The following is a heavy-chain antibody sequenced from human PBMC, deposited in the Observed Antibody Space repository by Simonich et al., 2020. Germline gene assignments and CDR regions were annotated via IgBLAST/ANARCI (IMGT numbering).Heavy chain of an antibody. CDR2: IYYSGRT. Sequence: QVQLQESGPGLVKPSETLSLTCTVSGGSISSYYWSWIRQPPGKGLEWIWYIYYSGRTNYNPSLKSRVTISVDTSKNQFSLKLSSVTAADTAVYYCARSLGYYYYYYGMDVWGQGTTVTVSS. D-gene: IGHD1-26*01. CDR1: GGSISSYY. CDR3: ARSLGYYYYYYGMDV. J-gene: IGHJ6*02. V-gene: IGHV4-59*08.